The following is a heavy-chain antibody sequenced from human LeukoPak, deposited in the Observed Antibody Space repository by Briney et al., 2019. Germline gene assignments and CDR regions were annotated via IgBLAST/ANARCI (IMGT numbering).Heavy chain of an antibody. CDR3: ARGYDYAYYYYMDV. V-gene: IGHV3-20*04. D-gene: IGHD3-16*01. CDR1: GFTFDDYG. J-gene: IGHJ6*03. CDR2: INWNGGST. Sequence: GGSLRLSCAASGFTFDDYGMSWVRQAPGKGLEWVSGINWNGGSTGYADSVKGRFTISRDNAKNSLYLQMNSLRAEDTAVYYCARGYDYAYYYYMDVWGKGTTVTISS.